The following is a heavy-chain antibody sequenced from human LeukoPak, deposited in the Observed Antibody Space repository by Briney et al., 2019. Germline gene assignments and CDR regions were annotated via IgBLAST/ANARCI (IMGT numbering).Heavy chain of an antibody. V-gene: IGHV3-48*04. J-gene: IGHJ4*02. Sequence: GGSLRLSCAASGFTFSSYSMNWVRQAPGKGLEWVSYISSSSSTIYYADSVKGRFTISRDNAKNSLYLQMNSLRAEDTAVYYCASLYGSGRGEMYYFDYWGQGTLVTVSS. D-gene: IGHD3-10*01. CDR1: GFTFSSYS. CDR3: ASLYGSGRGEMYYFDY. CDR2: ISSSSSTI.